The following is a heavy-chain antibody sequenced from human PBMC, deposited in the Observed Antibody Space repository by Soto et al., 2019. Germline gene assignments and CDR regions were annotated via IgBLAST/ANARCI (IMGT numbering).Heavy chain of an antibody. J-gene: IGHJ4*02. V-gene: IGHV3-21*01. CDR1: GFTFSRYS. CDR2: ISSTNNYI. Sequence: EVQLVESGGGLVRPGGSLRLSCAASGFTFSRYSMNWVRQAPGKGLEWVSSISSTNNYIYYADSMKGRFTVSRDNATNTVYLDMNSLSAEDTAVYYCARESEDLTSNFDYWGQGTLVTVSS. CDR3: ARESEDLTSNFDY.